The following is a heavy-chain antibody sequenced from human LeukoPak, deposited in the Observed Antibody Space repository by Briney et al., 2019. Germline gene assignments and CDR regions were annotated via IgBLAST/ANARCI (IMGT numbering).Heavy chain of an antibody. J-gene: IGHJ4*02. D-gene: IGHD2-2*01. CDR3: ARMERSMAADY. CDR2: IYTSGST. Sequence: PSQTLSLTCTVSGGSISSGSYYWSWIRQPAGKGLEWIGRIYTSGSTNYNPSLKSRVTISVDTSKNQFSLKLSSVTAADTAVYYCARMERSMAADYWGQGTLVTVSS. V-gene: IGHV4-61*02. CDR1: GGSISSGSYY.